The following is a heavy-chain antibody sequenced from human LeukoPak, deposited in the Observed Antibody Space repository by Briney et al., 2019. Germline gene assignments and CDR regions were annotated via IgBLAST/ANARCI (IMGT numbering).Heavy chain of an antibody. CDR3: ARELWFGETDAFDI. J-gene: IGHJ3*02. CDR2: ISYDGSNK. Sequence: GRSLRLSCAASGFTFSSYAMHWVRQAPGGGLEWVAVISYDGSNKYYADSVKGRFTISRDNSKNTLYLQMNSLRAEDTAVYYCARELWFGETDAFDIWGQGTMVTVSS. D-gene: IGHD3-10*01. CDR1: GFTFSSYA. V-gene: IGHV3-30-3*01.